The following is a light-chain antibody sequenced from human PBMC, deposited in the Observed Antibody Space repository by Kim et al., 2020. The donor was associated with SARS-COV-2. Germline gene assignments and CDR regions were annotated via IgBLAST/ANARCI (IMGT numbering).Light chain of an antibody. Sequence: VALGQTVRITCQGDSLSSYYATWDQQKPGQAPILVIYGKNNRPSGIPGRFSGSSSGNTASLTITGTQAGDEADYYCNSRDSNDNVVFGGGTKLTVL. J-gene: IGLJ2*01. CDR2: GKN. V-gene: IGLV3-19*01. CDR1: SLSSYY. CDR3: NSRDSNDNVV.